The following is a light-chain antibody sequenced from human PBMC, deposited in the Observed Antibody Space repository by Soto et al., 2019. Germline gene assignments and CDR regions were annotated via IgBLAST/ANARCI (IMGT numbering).Light chain of an antibody. V-gene: IGKV3-15*01. J-gene: IGKJ2*01. Sequence: EIVMTQSPATLSVSPGERATLSCRASQSVSSNLAWYQQKPGQAPRRLIYGASTRATCIPARFSGSGSGPEFTLTISSLQSEDFAVYYCQQYNNWPYTFGQGTKLEIK. CDR2: GAS. CDR1: QSVSSN. CDR3: QQYNNWPYT.